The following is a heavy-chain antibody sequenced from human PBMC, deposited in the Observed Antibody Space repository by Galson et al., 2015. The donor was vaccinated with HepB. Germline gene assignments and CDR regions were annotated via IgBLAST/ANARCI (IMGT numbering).Heavy chain of an antibody. Sequence: SLRLSCAASGFTFGDYAMSWFRQAPGKGLEWVGFIRSKAYGGTTEYAVSVKGRFTISRDDSKCIAYLQMNSLKTEDTAVYYCTRGYYYDSSGYYYVGYFQHWGQGTLVTVSS. CDR2: IRSKAYGGTT. J-gene: IGHJ1*01. V-gene: IGHV3-49*03. CDR3: TRGYYYDSSGYYYVGYFQH. CDR1: GFTFGDYA. D-gene: IGHD3-22*01.